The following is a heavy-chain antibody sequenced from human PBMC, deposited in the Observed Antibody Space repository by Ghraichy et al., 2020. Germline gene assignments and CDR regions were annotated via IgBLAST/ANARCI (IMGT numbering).Heavy chain of an antibody. Sequence: SQTLSLTCTVSGGSISSYYWSWIRQPPGKGLEWIGYIYYSGSTNYNPSLKSRVTISVDTSKNQFSLKLSSVTAADTAVYYCARHDLDVVGGITGTWSYYYGMDVWGQGTTVTVSS. J-gene: IGHJ6*02. V-gene: IGHV4-59*08. CDR3: ARHDLDVVGGITGTWSYYYGMDV. CDR1: GGSISSYY. D-gene: IGHD1-7*01. CDR2: IYYSGST.